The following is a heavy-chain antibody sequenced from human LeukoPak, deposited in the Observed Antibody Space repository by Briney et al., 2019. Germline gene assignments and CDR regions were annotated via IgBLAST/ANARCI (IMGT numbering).Heavy chain of an antibody. D-gene: IGHD6-6*01. Sequence: GGSLRLSCAASGFTFSTYAMSWVRQAPGKGLEWVSVVSGTGGRTYYADSVKGRFTISRDNSKNTLYLQMNSLRAEDTALYYCVKASSSSPQYNWIDAWGQGTLVTVSS. V-gene: IGHV3-23*01. CDR1: GFTFSTYA. J-gene: IGHJ5*02. CDR3: VKASSSSPQYNWIDA. CDR2: VSGTGGRT.